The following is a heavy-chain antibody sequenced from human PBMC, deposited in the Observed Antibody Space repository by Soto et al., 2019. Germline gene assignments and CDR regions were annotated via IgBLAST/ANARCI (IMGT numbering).Heavy chain of an antibody. CDR3: ARPLWRDDYNWGYFDL. CDR2: ISYDGSNK. V-gene: IGHV3-30-3*01. Sequence: QVQLVESGGGVVQPGRSLRLSCAASGFTFSSYAMHWVRQVPGKGLEWVAVISYDGSNKYYADSVKGRFTISRDNSKNTLYLQMNSLRAEDTAVYYCARPLWRDDYNWGYFDLWGRGILVTVSS. J-gene: IGHJ2*01. CDR1: GFTFSSYA. D-gene: IGHD4-4*01.